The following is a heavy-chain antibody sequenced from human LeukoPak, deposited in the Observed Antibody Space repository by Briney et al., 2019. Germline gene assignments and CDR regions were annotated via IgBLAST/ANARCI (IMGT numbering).Heavy chain of an antibody. V-gene: IGHV3-7*03. CDR2: INQDGGEI. CDR3: AKDQRLGMYAFDI. D-gene: IGHD7-27*01. CDR1: GFTFSSSW. Sequence: GGSLRLSCAASGFTFSSSWMTWVRQAPGKGLEWVASINQDGGEIHYVDSVKGRFTISRDNSKNTLYLQMNSLRAEDTAVYYCAKDQRLGMYAFDIWGQGTMVTVSS. J-gene: IGHJ3*02.